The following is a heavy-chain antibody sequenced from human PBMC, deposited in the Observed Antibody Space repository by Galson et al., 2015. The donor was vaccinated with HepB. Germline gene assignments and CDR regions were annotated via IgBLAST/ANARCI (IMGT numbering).Heavy chain of an antibody. Sequence: SLRLSCAASGFTFSSYSMNWVRQAPGKGLEWVSYISSSSSTIYYADSVKGRFTISRDNAKNSLYLHMNSLRAEDTAVYYCARDSADSMITFGGTVWGYWGQGTLVTVSS. CDR2: ISSSSSTI. CDR3: ARDSADSMITFGGTVWGY. CDR1: GFTFSSYS. V-gene: IGHV3-48*01. J-gene: IGHJ4*02. D-gene: IGHD3-16*01.